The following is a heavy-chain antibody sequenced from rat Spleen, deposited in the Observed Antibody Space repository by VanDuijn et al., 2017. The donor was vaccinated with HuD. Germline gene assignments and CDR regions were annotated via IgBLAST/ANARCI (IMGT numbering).Heavy chain of an antibody. J-gene: IGHJ3*01. CDR1: GFTFSNHD. CDR3: TRLYYSNWFAY. CDR2: ISPSGDST. Sequence: EVQLVESGGGLVQPGRSLKLSCAASGFTFSNHDMAWVRQAPTKGLEWLASISPSGDSTYYRDSVKGRLTVSRDNAKSTLYLQMDSLRSEDTATYYCTRLYYSNWFAYWGQGTLVTVSS. D-gene: IGHD1-1*01. V-gene: IGHV5-25*01.